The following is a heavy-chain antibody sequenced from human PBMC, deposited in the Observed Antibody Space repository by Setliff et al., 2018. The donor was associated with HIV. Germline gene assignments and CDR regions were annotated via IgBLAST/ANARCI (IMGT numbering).Heavy chain of an antibody. CDR2: VSYGGTNT. CDR3: ARDPRFDAFDI. CDR1: GFTFSSYA. Sequence: PGGSLRLSCAASGFTFSSYAMHWVRQAPGKGLEWVAVVSYGGTNTYYADSVKGRFIISRDDSESTLFLQMNSLRVDDTAVYYCARDPRFDAFDIWGQGTMVTVSS. J-gene: IGHJ3*02. V-gene: IGHV3-30*04.